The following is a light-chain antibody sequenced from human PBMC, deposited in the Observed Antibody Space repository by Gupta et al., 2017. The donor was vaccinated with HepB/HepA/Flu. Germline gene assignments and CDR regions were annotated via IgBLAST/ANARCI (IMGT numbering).Light chain of an antibody. Sequence: QTLVTQEPSLTVSSGGTVTLTFASSTGAVTSGYYPNWVQQKPGQAPRALIYSISNKHSWTPARFSGSLLGGKVALTLSGVQPEDEADYYCLLSYGGAWVFGGGTKLTVL. CDR2: SIS. J-gene: IGLJ3*02. CDR3: LLSYGGAWV. V-gene: IGLV7-43*01. CDR1: TGAVTSGYY.